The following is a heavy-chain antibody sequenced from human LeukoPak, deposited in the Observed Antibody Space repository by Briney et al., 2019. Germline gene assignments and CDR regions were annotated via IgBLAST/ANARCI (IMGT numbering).Heavy chain of an antibody. CDR2: IKSKTDGGTT. J-gene: IGHJ4*02. Sequence: PGGSLRLSCAASGFTFSNAWMSWVRQAPGKGLEWVGRIKSKTDGGTTDYAAPVKGRFTISRDDLKNTLYLQMNSLKTEDTAVYYCTTLGSGYYQPRYFDYWGQGTLVTVSS. V-gene: IGHV3-15*01. D-gene: IGHD3-3*01. CDR3: TTLGSGYYQPRYFDY. CDR1: GFTFSNAW.